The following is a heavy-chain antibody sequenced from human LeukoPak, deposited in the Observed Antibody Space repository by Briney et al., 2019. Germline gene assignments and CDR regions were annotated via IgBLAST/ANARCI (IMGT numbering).Heavy chain of an antibody. V-gene: IGHV4-38-2*02. CDR3: ARGGYYYGSGKDP. J-gene: IGHJ5*02. CDR1: GYSISSGYY. CDR2: IYHSGRT. Sequence: SETLSLTCTVSGYSISSGYYWGWIRQPPGKGLEWIGSIYHSGRTFYNPSLKSRVTISVDTSKNQFSLKLTSVTAADTAVYYCARGGYYYGSGKDPWGQGTLVTVSS. D-gene: IGHD3-10*01.